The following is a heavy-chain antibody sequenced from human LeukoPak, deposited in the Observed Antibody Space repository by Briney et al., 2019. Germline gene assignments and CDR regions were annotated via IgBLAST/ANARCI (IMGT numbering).Heavy chain of an antibody. J-gene: IGHJ4*02. CDR1: GFTFSSDA. CDR3: AKRWVGDY. V-gene: IGHV3-23*01. D-gene: IGHD4-23*01. Sequence: PGGSLRLSCVASGFTFSSDAMSWVRQAPGKGLEWVSTISGSGLSTYYADSVKGRFIISRDNSKNTLYLQMNSLRAEDTAVFYCAKRWVGDYWGQGTLVTVSS. CDR2: ISGSGLST.